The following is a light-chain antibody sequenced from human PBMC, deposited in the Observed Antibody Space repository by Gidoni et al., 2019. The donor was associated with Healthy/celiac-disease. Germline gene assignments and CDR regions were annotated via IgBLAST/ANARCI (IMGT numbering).Light chain of an antibody. CDR1: QGISSY. J-gene: IGKJ3*01. V-gene: IGKV1-8*01. CDR2: AAS. CDR3: QQYYSYPPFT. Sequence: AIRMTQSPSSLSASTGDRVTITCRASQGISSYVAWYQQQPGKAPKLLIYAASTLQSGVPSRFSGSGSGTDFTLTISCLQSEDFATYYCQQYYSYPPFTFGPGTKVDIK.